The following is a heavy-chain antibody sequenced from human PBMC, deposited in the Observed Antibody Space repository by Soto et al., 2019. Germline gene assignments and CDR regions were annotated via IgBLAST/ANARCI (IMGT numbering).Heavy chain of an antibody. J-gene: IGHJ6*02. V-gene: IGHV3-73*02. CDR2: IRSNTNNYAT. CDR3: TRHGDYVYYGMDV. D-gene: IGHD4-17*01. Sequence: EVQLVESGGGLVQPGGSLKLSCAASGFTFSAYAIHWVRQASGKGLEWVGRIRSNTNNYATAYAASVKGRFTIARDESQHTANLQMNSLKTEDEAVYNCTRHGDYVYYGMDVWGQGTTVTVSS. CDR1: GFTFSAYA.